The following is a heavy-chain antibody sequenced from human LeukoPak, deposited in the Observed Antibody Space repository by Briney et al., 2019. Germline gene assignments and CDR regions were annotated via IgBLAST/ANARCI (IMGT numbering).Heavy chain of an antibody. CDR3: ARGRSYGSAWPAGIDC. V-gene: IGHV3-66*01. J-gene: IGHJ4*02. Sequence: PGGSLRLSCAASGLSVRGNYMSWVRQAPGKGLEWVSVLYRDGSTFYADSVKGRFTISRDNSKNTLYLQMNSLRADDTAVYYCARGRSYGSAWPAGIDCWGQGTLVSVSS. D-gene: IGHD6-19*01. CDR2: LYRDGST. CDR1: GLSVRGNY.